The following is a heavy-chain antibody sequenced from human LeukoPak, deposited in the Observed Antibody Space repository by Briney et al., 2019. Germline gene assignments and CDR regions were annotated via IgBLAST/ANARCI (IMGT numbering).Heavy chain of an antibody. CDR3: ARNNDMDV. V-gene: IGHV3-7*03. CDR1: GFTFSLYN. CDR2: INKDGSEK. J-gene: IGHJ6*02. D-gene: IGHD1/OR15-1a*01. Sequence: SGGSLRLSCAASGFTFSLYNMNWVRQAPGKGPEWAANINKDGSEKYYVDSVKGRFTISRDTAKNSLYLQMNNLRAEDTALYYCARNNDMDVWGQGTTVIVSS.